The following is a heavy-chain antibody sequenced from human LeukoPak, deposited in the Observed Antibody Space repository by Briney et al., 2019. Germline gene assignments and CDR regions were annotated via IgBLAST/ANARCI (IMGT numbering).Heavy chain of an antibody. CDR3: ARDWDNWNDFDY. Sequence: ASVKVSCKASGYTFTGYYMHWVRQAPGQGREWMGGINPNSGGTNYAQKFQGRVTTTRDTSISSAYMELSRLRSDDTAVYYCARDWDNWNDFDYWGQGTLVTVSS. CDR1: GYTFTGYY. V-gene: IGHV1-2*02. CDR2: INPNSGGT. J-gene: IGHJ4*02. D-gene: IGHD1-1*01.